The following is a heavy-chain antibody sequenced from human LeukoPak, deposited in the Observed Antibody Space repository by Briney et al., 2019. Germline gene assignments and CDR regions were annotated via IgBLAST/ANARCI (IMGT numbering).Heavy chain of an antibody. Sequence: GGSLRLSCAASGFIFTNAWMSWVRQAPGKGLEWVSVIYSGGSTYYADSVKGRFTISRDNSKNTLYLQMNSLRAEDTAVYYCARDRGWLQLDYWGQGTLVTVSS. CDR1: GFIFTNAW. CDR2: IYSGGST. D-gene: IGHD5-24*01. J-gene: IGHJ4*02. CDR3: ARDRGWLQLDY. V-gene: IGHV3-66*01.